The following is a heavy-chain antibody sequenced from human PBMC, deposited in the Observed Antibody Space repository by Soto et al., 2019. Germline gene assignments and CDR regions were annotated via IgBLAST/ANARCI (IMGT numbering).Heavy chain of an antibody. CDR2: IAYDGRNQ. Sequence: QVQLVESGGGVVQPGRSLRLSCAASGFSFSDYGMHWVRQAPGRGLEWVAVIAYDGRNQYYADSVRGRFTISRDNSKNTLDLQMNSLRAEDTAVYYCAKDPRYCSGGSCYFYIYHYGMDVWGQGTTVTVSS. CDR3: AKDPRYCSGGSCYFYIYHYGMDV. V-gene: IGHV3-30*18. J-gene: IGHJ6*02. CDR1: GFSFSDYG. D-gene: IGHD2-15*01.